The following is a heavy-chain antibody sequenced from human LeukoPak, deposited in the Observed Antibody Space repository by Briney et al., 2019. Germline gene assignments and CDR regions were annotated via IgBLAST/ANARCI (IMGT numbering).Heavy chain of an antibody. Sequence: GGSLRLSCAASGFTFSSHSMNWVRQAPGKGLEWVSYISKTSNTRDYADSVKGRFTISRDNAKNSLYLQMNRLRDEDTAVYYRARDRGYSNYYDYWGQGTLVTVSS. CDR1: GFTFSSHS. V-gene: IGHV3-48*02. CDR2: ISKTSNTR. CDR3: ARDRGYSNYYDY. J-gene: IGHJ4*02. D-gene: IGHD4-11*01.